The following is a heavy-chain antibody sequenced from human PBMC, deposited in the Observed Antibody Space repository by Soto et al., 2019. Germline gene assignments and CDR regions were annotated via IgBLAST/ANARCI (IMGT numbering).Heavy chain of an antibody. CDR3: AREGDRYSGYDGAFDI. Sequence: SETLSLTCTVSGGSISSGGYYWSWIRQHPGKGLEWIGYIYYSGSTYYNPSLKSRVTISVDTSKNQFSLKLSSVTAADTAVYYCAREGDRYSGYDGAFDIWGQGAMVTVSS. J-gene: IGHJ3*02. D-gene: IGHD5-12*01. CDR2: IYYSGST. CDR1: GGSISSGGYY. V-gene: IGHV4-31*03.